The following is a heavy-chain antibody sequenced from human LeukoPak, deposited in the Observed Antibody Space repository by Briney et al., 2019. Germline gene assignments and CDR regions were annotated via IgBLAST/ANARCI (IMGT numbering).Heavy chain of an antibody. D-gene: IGHD6-13*01. CDR2: ISHSSGFT. CDR3: AKLFKAYSSTWIDY. V-gene: IGHV3-11*03. CDR1: GFTVSSNY. Sequence: PGGSLRLSCAASGFTVSSNYMSWVRQAPGQGLEWVAYISHSSGFTNYADSVKGRFAISRDNAKNSLYLQMDSLRAEDTAIYYCAKLFKAYSSTWIDYWGQGNLVTVSS. J-gene: IGHJ4*02.